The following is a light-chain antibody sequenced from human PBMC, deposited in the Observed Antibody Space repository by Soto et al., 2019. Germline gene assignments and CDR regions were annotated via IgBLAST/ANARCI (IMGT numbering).Light chain of an antibody. CDR3: QQYGSSPQT. J-gene: IGKJ1*01. CDR1: QSVSSSY. CDR2: GAS. Sequence: EIAWTHAPGTLSLSPGERATLSCRASQSVSSSYLAWYQQKPGQAPRLLIYGASSRATGIPDRFSGSGSGTDFTLTISRLEPEDFAVYYCQQYGSSPQTFGEGTKVEIK. V-gene: IGKV3-20*01.